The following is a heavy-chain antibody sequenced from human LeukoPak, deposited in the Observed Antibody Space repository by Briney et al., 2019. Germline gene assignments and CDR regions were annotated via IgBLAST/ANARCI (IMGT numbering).Heavy chain of an antibody. CDR1: GFAFRSYA. J-gene: IGHJ4*02. CDR2: ISYDGSNK. D-gene: IGHD1-26*01. V-gene: IGHV3-30*04. CDR3: AKGYGSFFDY. Sequence: GGSLRLSCAASGFAFRSYAMHWVRQAPGKGLEWVAVISYDGSNKYYADSVKGRFTISRDNSKNTLYLQMNSLRAEDTAVYYCAKGYGSFFDYWGQGTLVTVSS.